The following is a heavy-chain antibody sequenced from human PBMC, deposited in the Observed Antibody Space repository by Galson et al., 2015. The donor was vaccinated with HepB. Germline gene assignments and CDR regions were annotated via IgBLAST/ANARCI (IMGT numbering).Heavy chain of an antibody. CDR3: ARGKTPAAVTPFDT. CDR2: IWYDGSNK. D-gene: IGHD4-11*01. Sequence: SLRLSCAASGFTFSSYGMHWVRQAPGKGLGWVAVIWYDGSNKYYADSVKGRFTISRDNSKNTPYLQVNSLRAEDTAVYYCARGKTPAAVTPFDTWGQGTLVTVSS. J-gene: IGHJ5*02. V-gene: IGHV3-33*01. CDR1: GFTFSSYG.